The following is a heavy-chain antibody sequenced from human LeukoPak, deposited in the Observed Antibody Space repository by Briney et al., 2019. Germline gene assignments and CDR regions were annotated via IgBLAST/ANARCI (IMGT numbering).Heavy chain of an antibody. CDR1: GFTFSSYA. CDR2: ISYDGSNK. D-gene: IGHD3-10*01. CDR3: ARDLFGSVSGYYMDV. J-gene: IGHJ6*03. Sequence: GRSLRLSCAASGFTFSSYAMHWVRQAPGKGLEWVAVISYDGSNKYYADSVKGRFTISRDNSKNTLYLQMNSLRAEDTAVYYCARDLFGSVSGYYMDVWGKGTTVTVSS. V-gene: IGHV3-30*07.